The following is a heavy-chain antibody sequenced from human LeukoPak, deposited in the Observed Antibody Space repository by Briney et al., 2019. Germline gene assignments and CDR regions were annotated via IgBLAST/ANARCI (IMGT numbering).Heavy chain of an antibody. CDR3: VTFGGSGYESIDY. D-gene: IGHD5-12*01. CDR2: IWQSGST. J-gene: IGHJ4*02. V-gene: IGHV4-38-2*02. CDR1: GYSISSGYY. Sequence: SETLSLTCTVSGYSISSGYYWGWIRQPPGKGLEWVGSIWQSGSTYYNPSLKSRVTISVDTSKNQFSLKLSSVTAADTAIYYCVTFGGSGYESIDYWGQGTLVTVSS.